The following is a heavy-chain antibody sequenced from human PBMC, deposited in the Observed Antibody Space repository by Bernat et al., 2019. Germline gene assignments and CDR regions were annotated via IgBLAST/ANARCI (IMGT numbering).Heavy chain of an antibody. Sequence: GGDWVHLGGSRRLPCGASGSPFGGFPLPGFRQPQGWGLRWVSAINGGANIIYYTDSVKGRFTISRDNSKNTLYLQMNTLTAEDAAIYYCARMITFGGVRAFDIWGQGTMVTVSS. J-gene: IGHJ3*02. CDR3: ARMITFGGVRAFDI. D-gene: IGHD3-16*01. CDR2: INGGANII. V-gene: IGHV3-23*01. CDR1: GSPFGGFP.